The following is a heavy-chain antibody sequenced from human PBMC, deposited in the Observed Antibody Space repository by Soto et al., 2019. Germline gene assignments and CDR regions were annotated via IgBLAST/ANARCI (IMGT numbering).Heavy chain of an antibody. D-gene: IGHD3-22*01. V-gene: IGHV1-46*01. Sequence: ASATVSCKASGYTFTRYYKNWVRQENGQGLEWMGIINPSGGSTRYAQKSQGRVTMTRDTSTSTVYMELSSLRSEDTAVYYCARGLIYDSSGYHFGYWGQGTLVTVPS. CDR2: INPSGGST. J-gene: IGHJ4*02. CDR1: GYTFTRYY. CDR3: ARGLIYDSSGYHFGY.